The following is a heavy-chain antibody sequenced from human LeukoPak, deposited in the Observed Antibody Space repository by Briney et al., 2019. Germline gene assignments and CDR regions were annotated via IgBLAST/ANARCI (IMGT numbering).Heavy chain of an antibody. V-gene: IGHV3-30*02. CDR3: AKSPMTSVNYVDF. D-gene: IGHD3-16*01. Sequence: GGSLRLSCAASGFSFSTYAMHWVRQAPGKGLEWVAYIRNDGSKRYYADSVKGRFTISRDNSKNTLSLQMNSLRGEDTAVYYCAKSPMTSVNYVDFWGEGTLVTVSS. CDR2: IRNDGSKR. CDR1: GFSFSTYA. J-gene: IGHJ1*01.